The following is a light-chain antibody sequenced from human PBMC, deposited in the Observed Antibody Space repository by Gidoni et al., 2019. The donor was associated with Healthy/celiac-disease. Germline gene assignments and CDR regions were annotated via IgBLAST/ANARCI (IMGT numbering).Light chain of an antibody. CDR1: SSDVGGYHY. V-gene: IGLV2-8*01. Sequence: QSALTQPPSASGSPGQSVTISCPATSSDVGGYHYVSWYQQHPGKAPKLMIYEVSKRPSGVPDRFSGSKSGNTASLTVSGLQAEDEADYYCSSYAGSNNFVVFGGGTKLTVL. J-gene: IGLJ2*01. CDR2: EVS. CDR3: SSYAGSNNFVV.